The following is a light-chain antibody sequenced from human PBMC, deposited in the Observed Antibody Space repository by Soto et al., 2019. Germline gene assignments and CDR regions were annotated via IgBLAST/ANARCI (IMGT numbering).Light chain of an antibody. CDR3: QQYVTSPWA. Sequence: EIELTQSPGTLSLSPGERATLSCRASQSVSSSFLAWYQQKPGQAPRLLIYGASNRATGIPDRFSGSGSGTDVTLTISRLEPEDFAVYYCQQYVTSPWAFGQGTKVAIE. CDR2: GAS. V-gene: IGKV3-20*01. J-gene: IGKJ1*01. CDR1: QSVSSSF.